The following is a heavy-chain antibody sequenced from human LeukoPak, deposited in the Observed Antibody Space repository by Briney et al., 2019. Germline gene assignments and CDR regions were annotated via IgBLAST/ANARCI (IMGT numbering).Heavy chain of an antibody. CDR2: INGSGGST. V-gene: IGHV3-23*01. D-gene: IGHD2-8*01. Sequence: GGSLRLSCAASGFTFSDTWMHWVRQAPGKGLEWVSDINGSGGSTYYADSVKGRFTISRDNSKNTLYLQMISLRDEDTAIYYCAKRGTIWGQGTLVTVSS. CDR1: GFTFSDTW. CDR3: AKRGTI. J-gene: IGHJ4*02.